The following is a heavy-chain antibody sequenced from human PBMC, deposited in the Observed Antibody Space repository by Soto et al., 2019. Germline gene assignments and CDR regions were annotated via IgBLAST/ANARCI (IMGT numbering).Heavy chain of an antibody. J-gene: IGHJ6*02. CDR2: ISYDGSNK. Sequence: GGSLRLSCAASGFTFSSYAMHWVRQAPGKGLEWVAVISYDGSNKYYADSVKGRFTISRDNSKNTLYLQMNSLRAEDTAVYYCARAMVRGVLWAYATDYYYGMDVWGQGPTVTSP. CDR1: GFTFSSYA. V-gene: IGHV3-30-3*01. CDR3: ARAMVRGVLWAYATDYYYGMDV. D-gene: IGHD3-10*01.